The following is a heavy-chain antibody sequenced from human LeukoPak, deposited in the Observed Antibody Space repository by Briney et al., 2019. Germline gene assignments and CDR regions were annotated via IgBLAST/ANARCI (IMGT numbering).Heavy chain of an antibody. CDR2: IYYSGST. V-gene: IGHV4-59*08. CDR3: ARRGGGGYDAFDI. J-gene: IGHJ3*02. Sequence: SETLSLTCTVSGGSISSYYWSWIRQPPGKGLEWIGYIYYSGSTNYNPSLKSRVTISVDTSKNQFSLKLSSVTAADTAVYYCARRGGGGYDAFDIWGQGTMVTVSS. CDR1: GGSISSYY. D-gene: IGHD3-16*01.